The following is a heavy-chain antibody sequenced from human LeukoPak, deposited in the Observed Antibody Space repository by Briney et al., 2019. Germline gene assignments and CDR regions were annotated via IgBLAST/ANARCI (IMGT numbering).Heavy chain of an antibody. CDR3: ARASGSGSHYPFDY. V-gene: IGHV3-74*01. D-gene: IGHD3-10*01. Sequence: GGSLRLSCAASGFTFSSYWMHWVRQAPGKGLVWVSHIRSDGSSTNYADSVKGRFTISRDNAKSTLYLQMNSLRAGDTAVYYCARASGSGSHYPFDYWGQGTLVTVFS. CDR2: IRSDGSST. CDR1: GFTFSSYW. J-gene: IGHJ4*02.